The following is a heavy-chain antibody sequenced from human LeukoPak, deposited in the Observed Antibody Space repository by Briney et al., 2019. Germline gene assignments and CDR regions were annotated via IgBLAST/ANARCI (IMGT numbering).Heavy chain of an antibody. D-gene: IGHD3-10*01. Sequence: PGGSLRLSCAASGVTLSPYGMHWVRQAPGKGLEWVAVISYEGGTQHYADSVKGRFIISRDNPRNTLYPQMNILRTEDTAVYYCAKEGTPQVSTWYDLWGQGTRVIVSS. CDR2: ISYEGGTQ. J-gene: IGHJ5*02. V-gene: IGHV3-30*18. CDR1: GVTLSPYG. CDR3: AKEGTPQVSTWYDL.